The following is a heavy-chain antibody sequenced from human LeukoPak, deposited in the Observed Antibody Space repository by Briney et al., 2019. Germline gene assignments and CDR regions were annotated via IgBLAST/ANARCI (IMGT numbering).Heavy chain of an antibody. CDR2: TFTSGGT. CDR1: GGSMSPYY. Sequence: RSSETLSLTCTVSGGSMSPYYWSWIRQTPGKGLEWIGYTFTSGGTNYNPSLKSRVTISVDTSKNQFSLKMTSVTAADTAVYYCARRPFPLREDHFDFWGQGTLVTVSS. V-gene: IGHV4-4*09. J-gene: IGHJ4*02. CDR3: ARRPFPLREDHFDF. D-gene: IGHD1-26*01.